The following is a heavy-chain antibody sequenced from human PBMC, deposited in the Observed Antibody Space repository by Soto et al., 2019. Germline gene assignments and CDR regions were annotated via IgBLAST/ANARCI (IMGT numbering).Heavy chain of an antibody. J-gene: IGHJ1*01. CDR1: GFTFSNAW. CDR2: IKSKTHGGTT. CDR3: TTDRMVVVAATPQSKQH. V-gene: IGHV3-15*01. D-gene: IGHD2-15*01. Sequence: EVQLVESGGGLVKPGGSLRLSCAASGFTFSNAWMSWVRQAPGKGLEWVGRIKSKTHGGTTDYAAPVKGRFTISRDDSKNTLYLQMNSLKTEDTAVYYCTTDRMVVVAATPQSKQHWGQGTLVTVSS.